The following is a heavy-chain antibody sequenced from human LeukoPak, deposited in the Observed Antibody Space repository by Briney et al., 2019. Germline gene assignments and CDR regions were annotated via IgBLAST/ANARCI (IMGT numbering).Heavy chain of an antibody. CDR1: GFTFSTYS. Sequence: PGGSLRLSCAASGFTFSTYSMNWVRQAPGKGLEWVSYISSSSSTIYYADSVKGRFTISRDNAKNSLYLQMNSLRAEDTAVYYCGAGYSSGWPRHWGQGTLVTVSS. CDR2: ISSSSSTI. D-gene: IGHD6-19*01. J-gene: IGHJ4*02. CDR3: GAGYSSGWPRH. V-gene: IGHV3-48*01.